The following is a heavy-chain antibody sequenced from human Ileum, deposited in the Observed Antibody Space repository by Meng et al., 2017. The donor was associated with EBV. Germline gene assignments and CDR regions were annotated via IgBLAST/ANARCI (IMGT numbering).Heavy chain of an antibody. D-gene: IGHD3-10*01. J-gene: IGHJ4*02. CDR2: VYHDGAT. CDR3: ARSSPIVRGLDY. CDR1: GDSVSGSDW. Sequence: VPAQDAGPGLGRPSGTLSLTCAVSGDSVSGSDWWSWVRQPPGKGLEWIGEVYHDGATNYHPSLKSRVTISLDKSKNEVNLHLNSLTAADTAVYFCARSSPIVRGLDYWGQGTLVTVSS. V-gene: IGHV4-4*02.